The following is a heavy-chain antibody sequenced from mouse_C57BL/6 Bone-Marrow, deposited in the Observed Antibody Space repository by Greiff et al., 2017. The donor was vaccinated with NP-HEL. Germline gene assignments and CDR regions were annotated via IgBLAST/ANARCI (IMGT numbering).Heavy chain of an antibody. CDR2: ISSGGSYT. D-gene: IGHD2-3*01. J-gene: IGHJ2*01. Sequence: EVQLVESGGDLVKPGGSLKLSCAASGFTFSSYGMSWVRQTPDKRLEWVATISSGGSYTYYLDSVKGRFTISRDNAKNTLYLQMSSLKSEDTAMYYCARIYDGYYYFDYWGQGTTLTVSS. CDR3: ARIYDGYYYFDY. V-gene: IGHV5-6*01. CDR1: GFTFSSYG.